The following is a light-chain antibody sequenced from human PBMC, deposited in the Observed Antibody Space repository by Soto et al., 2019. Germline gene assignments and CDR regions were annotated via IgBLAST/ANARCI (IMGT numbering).Light chain of an antibody. V-gene: IGKV3-11*01. CDR3: QQRANWPRGT. CDR2: DVS. J-gene: IGKJ2*02. Sequence: EIVLTQSPATLSLSPGERATLSCRASQSVNGFLAWYQQKPGQAPSLLIYDVSSRTTGIPARFSGSVSATDFTLTISSLEPEDFAVYYCQQRANWPRGTFGQGTKLEIK. CDR1: QSVNGF.